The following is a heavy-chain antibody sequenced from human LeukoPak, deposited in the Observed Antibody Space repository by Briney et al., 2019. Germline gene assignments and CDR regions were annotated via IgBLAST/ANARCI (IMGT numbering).Heavy chain of an antibody. CDR1: GFTFSSYS. CDR2: ISSSSSYI. J-gene: IGHJ3*02. CDR3: VRDLTHDAFDI. V-gene: IGHV3-21*01. D-gene: IGHD1-14*01. Sequence: PGGSLRLSCAASGFTFSSYSMSWVRQAPGKGLEWVSSISSSSSYIYYADSVKGRFTISRDNAKNSLYLQMNSLRAEDTAVYYCVRDLTHDAFDIWGQGTMVTVSS.